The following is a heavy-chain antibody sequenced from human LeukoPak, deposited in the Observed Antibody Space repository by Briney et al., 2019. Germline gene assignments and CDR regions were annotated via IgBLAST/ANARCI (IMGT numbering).Heavy chain of an antibody. CDR3: ASSAGALIDC. CDR2: IYSGGST. J-gene: IGHJ4*02. V-gene: IGHV3-66*01. CDR1: GLTVSSND. Sequence: GGSLRLSCAASGLTVSSNDMSWVRQAPGKGLEWVSVIYSGGSTYYADCVKGRFIISRDNSKNTLYLQMNNLRAEDTAVYYCASSAGALIDCWGQGTLVIVSS. D-gene: IGHD6-19*01.